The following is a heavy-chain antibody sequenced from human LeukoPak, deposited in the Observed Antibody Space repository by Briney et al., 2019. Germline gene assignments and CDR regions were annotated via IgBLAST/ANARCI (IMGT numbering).Heavy chain of an antibody. D-gene: IGHD2-2*01. Sequence: GGSLRLSCAAPGFTFSDYYMSWIRQAPGKGLEWVSYISSGGTLTYYADPVKGRFTISRDNAKNSLYLQINSLRVEDTAVYYCARDQVEFASPWDVWGKGTTVIVSS. CDR1: GFTFSDYY. CDR2: ISSGGTLT. V-gene: IGHV3-11*01. J-gene: IGHJ6*04. CDR3: ARDQVEFASPWDV.